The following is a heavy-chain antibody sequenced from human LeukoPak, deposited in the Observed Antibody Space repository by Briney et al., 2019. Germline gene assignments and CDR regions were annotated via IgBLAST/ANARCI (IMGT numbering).Heavy chain of an antibody. CDR3: ARSYYYDSSGFDY. CDR1: GGSISSYY. Sequence: SETLSLTCTVSGGSISSYYWSWIRQPPGKGLEWIGYIYYSGSTNYNPSLKSRVTISVDTSKNQFSLKLSSVTAADTAVYYCARSYYYDSSGFDYRGQGTLVTVSS. CDR2: IYYSGST. V-gene: IGHV4-59*12. D-gene: IGHD3-22*01. J-gene: IGHJ4*02.